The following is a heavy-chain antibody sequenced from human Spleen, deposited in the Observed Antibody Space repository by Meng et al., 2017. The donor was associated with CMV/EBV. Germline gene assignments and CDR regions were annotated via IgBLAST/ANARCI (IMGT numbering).Heavy chain of an antibody. CDR1: GGSFSGYY. D-gene: IGHD1-14*01. Sequence: SETLSLTCAVYGGSFSGYYWSWIRQPPGKGLEWIGEINHSGSTNYNPSLESRVTISVDTSKNHFSLKLRSVTAADTAVYYCARCGAAAGDFDYWGQGTLVTVSS. J-gene: IGHJ4*02. V-gene: IGHV4-34*01. CDR2: INHSGST. CDR3: ARCGAAAGDFDY.